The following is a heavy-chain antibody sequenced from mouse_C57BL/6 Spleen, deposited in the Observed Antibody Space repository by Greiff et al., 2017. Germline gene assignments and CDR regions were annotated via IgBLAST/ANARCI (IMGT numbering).Heavy chain of an antibody. CDR2: IRNRANGYTS. Sequence: EVQLLESGGGLVQPGGSLSLSCAASGFTFTDYYMSWVRQPPGKALEWLGFIRNRANGYTSKYSVSVKGRFTISKDNTQSFLYLKMNTHEAEDSATCDCARLPDYWGQGTTLTVSA. J-gene: IGHJ2*01. CDR1: GFTFTDYY. V-gene: IGHV7-3*01. CDR3: ARLPDY.